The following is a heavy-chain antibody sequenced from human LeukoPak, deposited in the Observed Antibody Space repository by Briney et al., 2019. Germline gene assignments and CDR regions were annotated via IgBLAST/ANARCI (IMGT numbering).Heavy chain of an antibody. CDR2: IEQDGSEK. CDR1: RFTFSSYW. D-gene: IGHD3-10*01. V-gene: IGHV3-7*01. CDR3: AKETPPDYYGSGSYYNGFDY. J-gene: IGHJ4*02. Sequence: GGSLRLSCAASRFTFSSYWMSWVRQAPGKGLEWVANIEQDGSEKYYVDSVKGRFTISRDNAKNSLYLQMNSLRAEDTAVYYCAKETPPDYYGSGSYYNGFDYWGQGTPVTVSS.